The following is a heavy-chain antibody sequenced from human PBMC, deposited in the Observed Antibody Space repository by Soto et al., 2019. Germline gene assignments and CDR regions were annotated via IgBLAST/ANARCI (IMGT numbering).Heavy chain of an antibody. CDR1: GFTFSNHA. V-gene: IGHV3-23*01. CDR3: AKGRGVASENWYSDV. Sequence: EVQLSESGGGLVQPGGSLRLSCAASGFTFSNHAMSWVRQAPGKGLEWVSTITGGGGYTYYADSVKGRFTISRDNSKNTLYLQMHSLRAGDTAVYYCAKGRGVASENWYSDVWGRGTLVTVSS. D-gene: IGHD3-10*01. J-gene: IGHJ2*01. CDR2: ITGGGGYT.